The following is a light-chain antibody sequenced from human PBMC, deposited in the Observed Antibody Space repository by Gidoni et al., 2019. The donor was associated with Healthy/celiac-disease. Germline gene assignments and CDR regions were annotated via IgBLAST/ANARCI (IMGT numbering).Light chain of an antibody. V-gene: IGKV1-39*01. Sequence: DIQMTQSPSSLSASVGDRVTITCRASQSISSYLNWYQQKPGTAPKLLIYATSSLQSGVPSRFSGSGSGTDFTLTISRLQPEDFATYYCQQSYSTPLTFGGGTKVEIQ. J-gene: IGKJ4*01. CDR3: QQSYSTPLT. CDR1: QSISSY. CDR2: ATS.